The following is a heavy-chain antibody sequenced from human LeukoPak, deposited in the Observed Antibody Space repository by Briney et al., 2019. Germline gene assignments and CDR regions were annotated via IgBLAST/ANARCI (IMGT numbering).Heavy chain of an antibody. D-gene: IGHD5-18*01. CDR3: ARLREYSYGFTPFDY. J-gene: IGHJ4*02. CDR2: IYYSGST. CDR1: GGSISSYY. Sequence: PSETLSLTCTVSGGSISSYYWSWIRQPPGKGLEWIGYIYYSGSTNYNPSLKSRLTISVDTSKNQFSLKLSSVTAADTAVYYCARLREYSYGFTPFDYWGQGTLVTVSS. V-gene: IGHV4-59*01.